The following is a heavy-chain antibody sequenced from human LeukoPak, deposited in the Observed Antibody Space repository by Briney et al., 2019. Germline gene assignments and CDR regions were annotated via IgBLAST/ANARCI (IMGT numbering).Heavy chain of an antibody. CDR2: IYYSGST. Sequence: PSETLPLTCTVSGGSISSSSYYWGWIRQPPGKGLEWIGSIYYSGSTYYNPSLKSRVTISVDTSKNQFSLKLSSVTAADTAVYYCARGHILYDILTGYYVARQYYFDYWGQGTLVTVSS. CDR3: ARGHILYDILTGYYVARQYYFDY. D-gene: IGHD3-9*01. CDR1: GGSISSSSYY. V-gene: IGHV4-39*01. J-gene: IGHJ4*02.